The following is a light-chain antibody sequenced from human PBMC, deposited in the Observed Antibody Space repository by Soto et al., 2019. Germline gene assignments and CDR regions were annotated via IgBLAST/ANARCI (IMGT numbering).Light chain of an antibody. J-gene: IGKJ2*01. CDR3: QKYSGPPYT. V-gene: IGKV1-27*01. CDR1: QGISNY. CDR2: TAS. Sequence: DIQMTQSPSSLSASVGDRVTITCRASQGISNYLAWYQQKPGKVPKLLIYTASTLQSGVPSRFSGSVSGTDFTLTITSLQTEDVATYYCQKYSGPPYTFGQGTKLEIK.